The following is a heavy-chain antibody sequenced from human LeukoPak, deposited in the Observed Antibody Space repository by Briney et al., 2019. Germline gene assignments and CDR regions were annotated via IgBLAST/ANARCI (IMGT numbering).Heavy chain of an antibody. J-gene: IGHJ6*01. Sequence: GGSLRLSRAASGFTFSGFAMSWVRRTPGKGLEWVSGISGSGDNTLYADSVKGRFTIPIDNSKNTLYLEMNSLRAEDTAIYYCAKMKGHPLPKYYMDVWGQGTTVTVSS. D-gene: IGHD1-26*01. CDR3: AKMKGHPLPKYYMDV. CDR2: ISGSGDNT. V-gene: IGHV3-23*01. CDR1: GFTFSGFA.